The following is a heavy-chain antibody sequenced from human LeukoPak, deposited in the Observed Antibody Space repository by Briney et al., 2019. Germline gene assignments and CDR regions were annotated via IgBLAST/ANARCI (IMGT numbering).Heavy chain of an antibody. V-gene: IGHV3-30*02. CDR3: ARDQRITVFGVAFDAFDI. CDR2: IRYDGSNK. D-gene: IGHD3-3*01. Sequence: GGSLRLSCAASGFTFSSYGMHWVRQAPGKGLEWVAFIRYDGSNKYYADSVKGRFTISRDNSKNTLYLQMNSLRAEDTAVYYCARDQRITVFGVAFDAFDIWGQGTMVTVSS. J-gene: IGHJ3*02. CDR1: GFTFSSYG.